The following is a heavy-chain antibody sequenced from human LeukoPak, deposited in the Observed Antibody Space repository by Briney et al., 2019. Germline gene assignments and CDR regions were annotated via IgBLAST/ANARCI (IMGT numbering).Heavy chain of an antibody. J-gene: IGHJ5*02. D-gene: IGHD1-26*01. V-gene: IGHV4-59*01. CDR2: THYSGST. CDR3: ARVAIVGATVWFDP. CDR1: GGSISSYY. Sequence: KPSETLSLTCTVSGGSISSYYWSWIRQPPGKGLEWIGYTHYSGSTNYNPSLKSRVTISVDTSKNQFSLKVSSVTAADTAVYYCARVAIVGATVWFDPWGQGTLVTVSS.